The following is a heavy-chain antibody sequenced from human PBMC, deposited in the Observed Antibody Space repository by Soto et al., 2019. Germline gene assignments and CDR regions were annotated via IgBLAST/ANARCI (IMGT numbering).Heavy chain of an antibody. V-gene: IGHV4-59*01. CDR1: GGSISSYY. D-gene: IGHD6-19*01. J-gene: IGHJ4*02. Sequence: SETLSLTCTVSGGSISSYYWSWIRQPPGKGLEWIGYIYYSGSTNYNPSLKSRVTISVDTSKNQFSLKLSSVTAADTAVYYCARGGQWLSWDTFDYWGQGTLVTVSS. CDR3: ARGGQWLSWDTFDY. CDR2: IYYSGST.